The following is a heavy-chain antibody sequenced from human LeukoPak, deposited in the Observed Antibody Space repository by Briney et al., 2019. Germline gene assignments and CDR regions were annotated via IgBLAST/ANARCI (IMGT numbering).Heavy chain of an antibody. CDR3: ARNIGGINYDYVWGSYRFRFDP. CDR2: ISSSGSTI. D-gene: IGHD3-16*02. Sequence: GGSLRLSCAASGFTFSDYYMGWIRQAPGKGLEWVSYISSSGSTIYYADSVKGRFTISGDNAKNSLYLQMNSLRAEDTAVYYCARNIGGINYDYVWGSYRFRFDPWGQGTLVTVSS. V-gene: IGHV3-11*04. J-gene: IGHJ5*02. CDR1: GFTFSDYY.